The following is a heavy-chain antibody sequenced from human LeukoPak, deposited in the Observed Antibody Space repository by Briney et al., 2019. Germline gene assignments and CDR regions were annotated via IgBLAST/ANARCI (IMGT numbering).Heavy chain of an antibody. D-gene: IGHD2-2*01. V-gene: IGHV4-59*08. J-gene: IGHJ3*02. CDR2: ISYSGST. CDR3: ARLCSSTSCYVSFDI. CDR1: GGSISSSH. Sequence: SETLSLTCTVSGGSISSSHWSWIRQPPGKGLEWIGYISYSGSTNYNPSLRSRVTISKDTFKNQFSLKLSSVTAADAAVYYCARLCSSTSCYVSFDIWGQGTMVTVSS.